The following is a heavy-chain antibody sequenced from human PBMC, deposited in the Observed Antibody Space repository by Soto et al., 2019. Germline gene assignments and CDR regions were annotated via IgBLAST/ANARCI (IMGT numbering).Heavy chain of an antibody. CDR2: IYHSGSI. CDR1: GGSFSDYY. Sequence: SETLSLTCAVYGGSFSDYYWSWIRQPPGKGLEWIGEIYHSGSINYNPSLKSRLTISVDTSKKQFSLRLSSVTTADTAVYYCGAQDYVAKGYHFETWGQGTMVTVSS. D-gene: IGHD4-17*01. J-gene: IGHJ4*02. V-gene: IGHV4-34*01. CDR3: GAQDYVAKGYHFET.